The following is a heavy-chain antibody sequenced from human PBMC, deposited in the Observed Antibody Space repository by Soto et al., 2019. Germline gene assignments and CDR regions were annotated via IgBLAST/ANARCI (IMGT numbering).Heavy chain of an antibody. V-gene: IGHV1-3*05. Sequence: QVQLVQSGAEEKKPGASVKVSCKASGYTFTSYAMHWVRQAPGQRLEWMGWINAGNGNTKYSQKFQGRVTITRDTSASTAYMELSSLRSEDTAVYYSARDLGYALPDYWGQGTLVTVSS. J-gene: IGHJ4*02. CDR3: ARDLGYALPDY. CDR1: GYTFTSYA. D-gene: IGHD2-15*01. CDR2: INAGNGNT.